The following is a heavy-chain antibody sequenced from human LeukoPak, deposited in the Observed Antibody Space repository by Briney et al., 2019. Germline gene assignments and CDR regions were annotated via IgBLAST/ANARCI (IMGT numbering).Heavy chain of an antibody. V-gene: IGHV4-34*01. J-gene: IGHJ6*03. CDR3: ARSIAVAGRRYYYYYMDV. CDR1: GGSFSGYY. CDR2: INHSGGT. D-gene: IGHD6-19*01. Sequence: NTSETLSLTCAVYGGSFSGYYWSWIRQPPGKGLEWIGEINHSGGTNYNPSLKSRVTISVDMSKNQFSLKLSSVTAADTAVYYCARSIAVAGRRYYYYYMDVWGKGTTVTISS.